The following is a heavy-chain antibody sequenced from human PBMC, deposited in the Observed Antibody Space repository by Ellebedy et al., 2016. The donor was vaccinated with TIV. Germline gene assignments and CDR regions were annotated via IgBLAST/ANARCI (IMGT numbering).Heavy chain of an antibody. J-gene: IGHJ4*02. V-gene: IGHV2-70*01. D-gene: IGHD3-10*01. CDR1: GFSLTTTGMC. Sequence: SGPTLVKPTQTLTLTCTFSGFSLTTTGMCVSWIRQPPGKALEWLALINWDDDKYYKTSLKTRLTLFRDTSKNRVVLTMTNMDPADTATYYCARTPALYYYGSGSYFDYWGQGTPVTVSS. CDR3: ARTPALYYYGSGSYFDY. CDR2: INWDDDK.